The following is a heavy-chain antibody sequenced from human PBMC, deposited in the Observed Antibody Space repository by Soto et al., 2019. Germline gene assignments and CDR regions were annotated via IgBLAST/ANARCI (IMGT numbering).Heavy chain of an antibody. CDR3: ARALPIYYDSSGYYPY. CDR1: GYTFTSYY. D-gene: IGHD3-22*01. V-gene: IGHV1-46*01. CDR2: INPSGGST. Sequence: GASVKVSCKASGYTFTSYYMHWVRQAPGQGLEWMGIINPSGGSTSYAQKFQGRVTMTRDTSTSTVYMELSSLRSEDTAVYYCARALPIYYDSSGYYPYWGQGTLVTVSS. J-gene: IGHJ4*02.